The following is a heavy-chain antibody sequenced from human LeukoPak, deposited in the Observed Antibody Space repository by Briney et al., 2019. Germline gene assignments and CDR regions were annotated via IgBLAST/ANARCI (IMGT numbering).Heavy chain of an antibody. J-gene: IGHJ5*02. V-gene: IGHV1-2*02. CDR2: INPNSGVT. D-gene: IGHD3-10*01. Sequence: ASVKVSCKASGYTFTGYYMHWVRQAPGQGLEWMGWINPNSGVTHYAQKFQGRVTMTSDTSISTAYMELSRLRSDDTAVYYCARDGVYGSGSYYEISWFDPWGQGTLVTVSS. CDR1: GYTFTGYY. CDR3: ARDGVYGSGSYYEISWFDP.